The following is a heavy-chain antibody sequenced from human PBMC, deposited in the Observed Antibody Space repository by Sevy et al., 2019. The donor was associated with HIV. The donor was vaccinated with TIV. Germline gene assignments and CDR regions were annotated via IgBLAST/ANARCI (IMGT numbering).Heavy chain of an antibody. Sequence: SETLSITCTVSGGSISSYYWSWIRQPPGKGLEWIGYIYYSGSTNYNPSLKSRVTISVDTSKNQFSLKLSSVTAADTAVYYCARGHVWFRWFDPRGQGTLVTVSS. D-gene: IGHD3-10*01. CDR1: GGSISSYY. CDR2: IYYSGST. J-gene: IGHJ5*02. V-gene: IGHV4-59*01. CDR3: ARGHVWFRWFDP.